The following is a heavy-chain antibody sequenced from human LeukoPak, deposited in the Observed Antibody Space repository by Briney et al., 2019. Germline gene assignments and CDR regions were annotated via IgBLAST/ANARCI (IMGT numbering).Heavy chain of an antibody. D-gene: IGHD3-22*01. CDR1: GDSISTDY. Sequence: PSETLSLTCTVSGDSISTDYWSWIRQPAGKGLEWIGRIYTSGSTIYNPSLKSRVTMSVDTSKNQFSLKLSSVTAADTAVYYCARGGYYESSGYYEYFQHWGQGTLVTVSS. CDR3: ARGGYYESSGYYEYFQH. CDR2: IYTSGST. J-gene: IGHJ1*01. V-gene: IGHV4-4*07.